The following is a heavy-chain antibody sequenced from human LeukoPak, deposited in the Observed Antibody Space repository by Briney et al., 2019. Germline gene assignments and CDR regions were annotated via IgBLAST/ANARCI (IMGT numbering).Heavy chain of an antibody. CDR3: AREISSTSCYTCWFDP. V-gene: IGHV4-61*02. CDR1: GGSISSGSYY. Sequence: PSQTLSLTCTVFGGSISSGSYYWSWIRQPAGKGLEWIGRIYTSGSTNYNPSLKSRVTISVDTSKNQFSLKLSYVTAADTAVYYCAREISSTSCYTCWFDPWGQGTLVTVSS. J-gene: IGHJ5*02. CDR2: IYTSGST. D-gene: IGHD2-2*02.